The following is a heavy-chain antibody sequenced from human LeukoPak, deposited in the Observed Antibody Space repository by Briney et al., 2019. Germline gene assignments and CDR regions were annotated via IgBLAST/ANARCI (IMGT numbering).Heavy chain of an antibody. CDR1: GFTFSSYS. J-gene: IGHJ4*02. CDR3: ARAPLLLWFGESQRELDY. CDR2: ISSSSSTI. Sequence: GGSLRLSCAASGFTFSSYSMNWVRQAPGNGLEWVSYISSSSSTIYYADSVKGRFTISRDNAKNSLYLQMNSLRAEDTAVYYCARAPLLLWFGESQRELDYWGQGTLVTVSS. V-gene: IGHV3-48*01. D-gene: IGHD3-10*01.